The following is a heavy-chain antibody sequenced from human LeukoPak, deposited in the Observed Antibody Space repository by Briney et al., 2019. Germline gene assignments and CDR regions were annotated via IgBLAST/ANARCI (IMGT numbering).Heavy chain of an antibody. CDR3: TRHWVDSYGYAFDP. J-gene: IGHJ5*02. V-gene: IGHV3-73*01. D-gene: IGHD5-18*01. CDR1: GYTFINNW. Sequence: ASVKVSCKASGYTFINNWMHWVRQASGKGLEWVGRIRSKANSYATAYAASVKGRFTISRDDSKNTAYLQINSLKTEDTAVYYCTRHWVDSYGYAFDPWGQGTLVTVSS. CDR2: IRSKANSYAT.